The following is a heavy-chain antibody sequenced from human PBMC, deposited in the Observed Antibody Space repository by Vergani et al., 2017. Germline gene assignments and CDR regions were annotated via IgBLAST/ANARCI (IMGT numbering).Heavy chain of an antibody. CDR3: ARGRKMELLRGNWFDP. J-gene: IGHJ5*02. D-gene: IGHD1-26*01. CDR2: INPNSGGT. Sequence: QVQLVQSGAEVKKPGSSVKVSCKASGYTFTGYYMHWVRQAPGQGLEWMGWINPNSGGTNYAQKFQGRVTMTRDTSISTAYMELSRLRSDDTAVYYCARGRKMELLRGNWFDPWGQGTLVTVSS. CDR1: GYTFTGYY. V-gene: IGHV1-2*02.